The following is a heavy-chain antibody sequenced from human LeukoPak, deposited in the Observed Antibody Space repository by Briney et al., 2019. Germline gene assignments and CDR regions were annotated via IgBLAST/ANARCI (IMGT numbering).Heavy chain of an antibody. Sequence: GGSLRLSCAASGFTFSSYWMSWVRQAPGKGLEWVSGISWNSGSIAYADSVKGRFTISRDNAKNSLYLQMNSLRAEDTALYYCAKGGSIALNNWFDPWGQGTLVTVSS. D-gene: IGHD6-6*01. CDR1: GFTFSSYW. CDR2: ISWNSGSI. J-gene: IGHJ5*02. V-gene: IGHV3-9*01. CDR3: AKGGSIALNNWFDP.